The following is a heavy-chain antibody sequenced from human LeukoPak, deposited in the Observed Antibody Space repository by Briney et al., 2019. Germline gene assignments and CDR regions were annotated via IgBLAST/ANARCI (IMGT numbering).Heavy chain of an antibody. V-gene: IGHV4-34*01. CDR3: ARFRKLLPRAAGDY. D-gene: IGHD1-26*01. CDR2: INHSGST. Sequence: KPSETLSLTCAVYGGSFSGYYWSWVRQPPGKGLEWIGEINHSGSTNYNPSLKSRVTISVDTSKIQFSLKLSSVTAADTAVYYCARFRKLLPRAAGDYWGQGTLVTVSS. CDR1: GGSFSGYY. J-gene: IGHJ4*02.